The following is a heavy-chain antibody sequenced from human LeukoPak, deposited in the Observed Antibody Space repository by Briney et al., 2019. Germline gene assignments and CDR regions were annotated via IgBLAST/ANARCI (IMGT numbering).Heavy chain of an antibody. D-gene: IGHD6-19*01. V-gene: IGHV1-69*01. CDR2: IIPIFGTA. Sequence: SVKVSCKASGGTFSSYAISWVRQAPGQGLEWMGGIIPIFGTANYAQKFQGRVTITADESTSTAYMELSSLRSEDTAVCYCARDGGYDNYYYYGMDVWGQGTTVTVSS. J-gene: IGHJ6*02. CDR3: ARDGGYDNYYYYGMDV. CDR1: GGTFSSYA.